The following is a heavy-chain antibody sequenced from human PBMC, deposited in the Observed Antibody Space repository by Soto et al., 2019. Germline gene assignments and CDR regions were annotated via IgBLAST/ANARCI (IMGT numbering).Heavy chain of an antibody. Sequence: QVQLVQSGAEVKKPGSSVKVSCKASGGTFNNYAISWVRQAPGQGLEWMGGIVPIFGTPKYAQKFQGRVTITADKATNIAHMELASLRPEDTAVYFCARDHYDSTGHDKYYYYGMEVWGQGTTVTVSS. CDR3: ARDHYDSTGHDKYYYYGMEV. J-gene: IGHJ6*02. CDR1: GGTFNNYA. D-gene: IGHD3-22*01. CDR2: IVPIFGTP. V-gene: IGHV1-69*06.